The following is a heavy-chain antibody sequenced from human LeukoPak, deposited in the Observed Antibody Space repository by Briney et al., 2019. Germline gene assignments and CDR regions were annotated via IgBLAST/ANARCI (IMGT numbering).Heavy chain of an antibody. D-gene: IGHD6-13*01. Sequence: GGSLRLSCTASGFTFGDYAMSWVRQAPGKGLEWVGFIRSKAYGGTTEYAASVKGRFTISRDDSKSIAYLQMNSLKTEDTAVYYCTRLGIAAAGTVDYWGQGTLVTVSS. J-gene: IGHJ4*02. CDR2: IRSKAYGGTT. CDR3: TRLGIAAAGTVDY. CDR1: GFTFGDYA. V-gene: IGHV3-49*04.